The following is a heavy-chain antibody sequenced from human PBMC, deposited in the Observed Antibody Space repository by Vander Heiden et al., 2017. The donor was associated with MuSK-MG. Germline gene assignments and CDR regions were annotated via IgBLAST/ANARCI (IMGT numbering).Heavy chain of an antibody. J-gene: IGHJ4*01. CDR2: IDPGDSDT. V-gene: IGHV5-51*01. CDR1: GYTFTTSW. Sequence: EVQLVQSEAAVKKPGDSLKLSCKRYGYTFTTSWTGWVRQMPGNVLEWMGIIDPGDSDTKYSPSFQGQVTISADNTITTAYLQWNSLKASDTAVYYCARQPNFNCGSSYPAAHFDSWGHGRRGTV. CDR3: ARQPNFNCGSSYPAAHFDS. D-gene: IGHD3-3*01.